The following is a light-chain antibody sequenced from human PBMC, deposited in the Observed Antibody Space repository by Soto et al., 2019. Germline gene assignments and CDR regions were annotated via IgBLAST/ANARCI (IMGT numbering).Light chain of an antibody. CDR3: QSYDSSNVV. V-gene: IGLV6-57*04. J-gene: IGLJ2*01. Sequence: NFMLTQPHSVSESPGNTVTISCTRSSGSIASNYVQWYQQRPGSAPTTVIYEDNQRPSGVPDRFSGSIDSSSNSASLTISGLKTEDEADDYCQSYDSSNVVFGGGTKLTVL. CDR1: SGSIASNY. CDR2: EDN.